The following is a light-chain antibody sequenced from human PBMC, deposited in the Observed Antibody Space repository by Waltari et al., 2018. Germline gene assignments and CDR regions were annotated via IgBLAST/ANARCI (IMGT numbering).Light chain of an antibody. J-gene: IGLJ2*01. CDR1: SSDVGSYNL. CDR2: EGR. CDR3: CSYAGSSTYVV. V-gene: IGLV2-23*01. Sequence: QSALTQPASVSGSPGQSITISCTGTSSDVGSYNLVSWYQQHPGKAPKLMIYEGRKRPSGVSNRFAGSKSGNTASLTISRLQAEDEADYYCCSYAGSSTYVVFGGGTKLTVL.